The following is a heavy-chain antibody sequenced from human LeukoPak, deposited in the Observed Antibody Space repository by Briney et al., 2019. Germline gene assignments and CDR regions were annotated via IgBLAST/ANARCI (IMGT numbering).Heavy chain of an antibody. D-gene: IGHD3-16*02. CDR2: IRYDGSNK. CDR3: AKGYYDYVWGSYRYTFDY. V-gene: IGHV3-30*02. CDR1: EFTFSTYW. J-gene: IGHJ4*02. Sequence: GGSLRLSCAASEFTFSTYWMTWVRQAPGKGLEWVAFIRYDGSNKYYADSVKGRFTISRDNSKNTLYLQMNSLRAEDTAVYYCAKGYYDYVWGSYRYTFDYWGQGTLVTVSS.